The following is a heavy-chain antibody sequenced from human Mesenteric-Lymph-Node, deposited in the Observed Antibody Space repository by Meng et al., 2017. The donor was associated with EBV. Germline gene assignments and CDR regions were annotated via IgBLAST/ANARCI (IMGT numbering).Heavy chain of an antibody. V-gene: IGHV4-61*01. CDR3: AREGYYDSSGYND. J-gene: IGHJ4*02. Sequence: QVQLQESGPGLVKPSGXXXXXRTVSGGSVSSGSYYWSWIRQPPGKGLEWIGYIYYSGSTNYNPSLKSRVTISVDTSKNQFSLKLSSVTAADTAVYYCAREGYYDSSGYNDWGQGTLVTVSS. CDR2: IYYSGST. D-gene: IGHD3-22*01. CDR1: GGSVSSGSYY.